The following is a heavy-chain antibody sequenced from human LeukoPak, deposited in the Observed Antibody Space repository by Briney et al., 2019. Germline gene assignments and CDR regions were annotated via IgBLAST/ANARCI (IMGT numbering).Heavy chain of an antibody. V-gene: IGHV3-21*01. CDR3: ARVAPDYYDPGDY. D-gene: IGHD3-22*01. CDR2: ISTSSIYI. CDR1: GFTFSSYS. Sequence: GGPLRLSCAASGFTFSSYSMNWVPQAPGKGLEWFSSISTSSIYIYYADSVKGRFTISRDNARNSLYLQMNSLRAEDTAVYYCARVAPDYYDPGDYWGQGTLVTVSS. J-gene: IGHJ4*02.